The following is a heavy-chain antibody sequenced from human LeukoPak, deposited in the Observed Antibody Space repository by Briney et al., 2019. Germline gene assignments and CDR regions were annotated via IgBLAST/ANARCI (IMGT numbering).Heavy chain of an antibody. CDR1: GYSFGAFW. D-gene: IGHD3-16*01. Sequence: GESLKISCQTSGYSFGAFWIGWVRQIPGKGLEWVGNIYPADSDARYSPSFRGQVTMSVDRSSRIAYLQWSRLQASDTAMYFCARAGDYYDRNGPHYFAGFFDHWGQGALVIVSS. CDR3: ARAGDYYDRNGPHYFAGFFDH. J-gene: IGHJ4*02. CDR2: IYPADSDA. V-gene: IGHV5-51*01.